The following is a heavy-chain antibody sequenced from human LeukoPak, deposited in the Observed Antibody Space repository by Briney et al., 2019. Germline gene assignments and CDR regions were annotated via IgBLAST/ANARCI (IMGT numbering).Heavy chain of an antibody. CDR3: AKDIDLDDYYGSGSYPFDY. D-gene: IGHD3-10*01. J-gene: IGHJ4*02. CDR1: GFTFSRYA. CDR2: ISGSGDTT. V-gene: IGHV3-23*01. Sequence: GGSLRLSCAASGFTFSRYAMSWVRQAPGKGLEWVSAISGSGDTTYYAASVKGRYNISRDNSKNTLYLQMNNPRAEDTAVYYCAKDIDLDDYYGSGSYPFDYWGQGTLVTVSS.